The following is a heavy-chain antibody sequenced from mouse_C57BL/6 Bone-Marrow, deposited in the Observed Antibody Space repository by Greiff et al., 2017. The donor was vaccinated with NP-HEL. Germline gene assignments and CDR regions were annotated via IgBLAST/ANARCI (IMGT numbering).Heavy chain of an antibody. V-gene: IGHV5-4*01. CDR1: GFTFSSYA. CDR2: ISDGGSYT. J-gene: IGHJ2*01. CDR3: ARDYYGSSYVRVRFDY. D-gene: IGHD1-1*01. Sequence: EVKLMESGGGLVKPGGSLKLSCAASGFTFSSYAMSWVRQTPEKRLEWVATISDGGSYTYYPANVKGRFTISRDNAKNNLYLQMSHLKSEDTAMYYCARDYYGSSYVRVRFDYWGQGTTLTVSS.